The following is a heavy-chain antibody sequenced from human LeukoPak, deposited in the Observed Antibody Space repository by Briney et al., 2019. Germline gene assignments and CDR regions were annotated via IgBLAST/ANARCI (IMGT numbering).Heavy chain of an antibody. CDR3: ARDRYCASSTCPGAFDH. J-gene: IGHJ3*01. V-gene: IGHV3-15*01. CDR1: GLTLNYDW. D-gene: IGHD2-2*01. CDR2: IKGISDGETR. Sequence: GGSLRLSCAASGLTLNYDWMTWVRQAPGKGLEWVGRIKGISDGETRDYAAPVKGRFTMSRDDSRNTVYPQMSSLKTEDTAVYYCARDRYCASSTCPGAFDHWGQGTVVTVSS.